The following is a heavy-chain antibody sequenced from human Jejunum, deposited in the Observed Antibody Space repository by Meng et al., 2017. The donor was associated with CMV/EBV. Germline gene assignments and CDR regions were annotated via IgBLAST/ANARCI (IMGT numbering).Heavy chain of an antibody. Sequence: QGQLQQWGAGLLKPSGTLSLTCAVYGGSIRNDQWWSWVRQAPGKGLEWIGEIYHSGRTNYNPSVKSRVSMSVDKSQNHFSLRLSSVTAADTAVYYCTTLYGDSISWGQGTLVTVSS. V-gene: IGHV4-4*02. CDR1: GGSIRNDQW. D-gene: IGHD4-17*01. CDR3: TTLYGDSIS. CDR2: IYHSGRT. J-gene: IGHJ4*02.